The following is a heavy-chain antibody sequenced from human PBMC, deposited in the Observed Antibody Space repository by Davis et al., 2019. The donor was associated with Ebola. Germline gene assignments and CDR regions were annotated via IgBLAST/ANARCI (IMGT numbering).Heavy chain of an antibody. J-gene: IGHJ6*02. D-gene: IGHD6-13*01. CDR1: GFTFSSYS. CDR2: ISSSSSYI. CDR3: AKDRGYSSSWHGGGMDV. V-gene: IGHV3-21*04. Sequence: GESLKISCAASGFTFSSYSMNWVRQAPGKGLEWVSSISSSSSYIYYADSVKGRFTISRDNAKNSLYLQMNSLRAEDTALYYCAKDRGYSSSWHGGGMDVWGQGTTVTVSS.